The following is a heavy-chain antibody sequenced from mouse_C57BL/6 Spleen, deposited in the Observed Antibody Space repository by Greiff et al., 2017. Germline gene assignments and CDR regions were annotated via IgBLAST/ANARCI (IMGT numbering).Heavy chain of an antibody. CDR1: GFNIKGYY. D-gene: IGHD1-1*01. Sequence: VQLQQSGAELVKPGASVKLSCTASGFNIKGYYMHWVKQRTEQGLEWIGRIDPEDGETKYAQKFKGKATITADTSSNTAYLQLSSLTSEDTAVYYCASPYYGSSSWFADWGQGILVTVSA. CDR3: ASPYYGSSSWFAD. J-gene: IGHJ3*01. V-gene: IGHV14-2*01. CDR2: IDPEDGET.